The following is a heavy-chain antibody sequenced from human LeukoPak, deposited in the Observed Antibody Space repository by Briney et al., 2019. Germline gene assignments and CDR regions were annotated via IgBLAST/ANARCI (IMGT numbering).Heavy chain of an antibody. J-gene: IGHJ4*02. CDR2: VNHSGYT. V-gene: IGHV4-34*01. CDR1: GTSFTSYY. CDR3: ARMTTGHDY. D-gene: IGHD4-17*01. Sequence: SETLSLTCGVSGTSFTSYYWSWIRQTPGKGLEWIGEVNHSGYTNMNPSLKSRVTISVDTSKNQFSLMMTSVTAADTAVYFCARMTTGHDYWGQGTLVTVSS.